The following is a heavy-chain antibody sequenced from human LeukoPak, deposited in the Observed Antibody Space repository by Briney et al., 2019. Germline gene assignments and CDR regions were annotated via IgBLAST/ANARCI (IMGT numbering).Heavy chain of an antibody. CDR3: ARAGYCTNGVCHGYLPASNWFDP. CDR1: GFTISTYA. V-gene: IGHV3-30*01. J-gene: IGHJ5*02. Sequence: GRSLRLSCAASGFTISTYAMHWVRQAPGKGLEWVAVVSYDEKNKFYADSVKGRFTISRDNSKSTVYLQMNSLGAEDTAVYYCARAGYCTNGVCHGYLPASNWFDPWGQGTLVTVSS. CDR2: VSYDEKNK. D-gene: IGHD2-8*01.